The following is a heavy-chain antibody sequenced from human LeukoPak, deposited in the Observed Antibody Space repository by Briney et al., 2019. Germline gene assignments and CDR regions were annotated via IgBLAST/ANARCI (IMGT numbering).Heavy chain of an antibody. J-gene: IGHJ3*02. D-gene: IGHD3-3*01. V-gene: IGHV3-48*04. CDR2: IDTSDGTT. Sequence: SGGSLRLSCAASGFTFSSYWMHWVRQAPGKGLEWVSYIDTSDGTTYYADSVKGRFTISTDNAKTSLYLQMNGLRAEDTAVYYCARDSSNDFWSGLDAFDIWGQGTMVTVSS. CDR3: ARDSSNDFWSGLDAFDI. CDR1: GFTFSSYW.